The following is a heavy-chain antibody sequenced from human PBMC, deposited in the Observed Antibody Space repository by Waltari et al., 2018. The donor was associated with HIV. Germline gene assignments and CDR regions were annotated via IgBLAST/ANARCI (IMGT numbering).Heavy chain of an antibody. D-gene: IGHD3-3*01. CDR1: GGSLSSGIYY. Sequence: QVQLQESGPGLVRPSEALSLTCTVSGGSLSSGIYYWSWVRQPAGKRLEWIGRIYSTGNTNYNPALMSRATISMDTSKNQLSLKLTSVTAADTAMYYCAQGDVGDFWSGFFSLWGQGTQVTVSS. V-gene: IGHV4-61*02. CDR2: IYSTGNT. CDR3: AQGDVGDFWSGFFSL. J-gene: IGHJ4*02.